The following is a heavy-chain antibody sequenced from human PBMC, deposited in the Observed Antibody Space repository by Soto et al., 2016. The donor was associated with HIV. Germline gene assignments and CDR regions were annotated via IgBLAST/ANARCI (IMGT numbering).Heavy chain of an antibody. J-gene: IGHJ4*02. CDR3: ARRPNYDFLQRAKYYFDS. V-gene: IGHV3-23*04. CDR2: ISGSGSNA. D-gene: IGHD3-3*01. Sequence: EVQLVDSGGTLVQPGGSLRLSCVTSEFTFSNYAMNWVRQAPGEGLEWVAGISGSGSNAYYADSVKGRFTISRDNSRNTLYLQMNGLRAEDTALYYCARRPNYDFLQRAKYYFDSWGQGTPVTVSS. CDR1: EFTFSNYA.